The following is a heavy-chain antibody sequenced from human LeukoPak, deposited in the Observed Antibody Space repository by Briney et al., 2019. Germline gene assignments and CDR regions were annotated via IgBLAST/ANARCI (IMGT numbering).Heavy chain of an antibody. CDR3: AKDGGEKFWSDDYYYGMDV. Sequence: PGGSLRLSCAASGFTFDDYAMHWVRQAPGKGLEWVSLISGDGGSTYYADSVKGRFTISRDNSKNSLYLQMNSLRTEDTALYYCAKDGGEKFWSDDYYYGMDVWGQGTTVTVSS. D-gene: IGHD1-1*01. CDR2: ISGDGGST. J-gene: IGHJ6*02. CDR1: GFTFDDYA. V-gene: IGHV3-43*02.